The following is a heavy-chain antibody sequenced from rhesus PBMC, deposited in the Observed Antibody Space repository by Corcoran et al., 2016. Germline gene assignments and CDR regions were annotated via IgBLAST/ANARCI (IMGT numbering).Heavy chain of an antibody. J-gene: IGHJ3*01. CDR2: ISGSSGCT. CDR3: ARDSGSWNDAFDF. V-gene: IGHV4-165*01. D-gene: IGHD6-25*01. Sequence: QVQLQESGPGLVKPSETLSLTCAVSGGSFSGYYWGRIRQPPGEGLEWIGFISGSSGCTDYHPSLKGRVTISTDTSKNQFSLKLSSVTAADTAVYYCARDSGSWNDAFDFWGQGLRVTVSS. CDR1: GGSFSGYY.